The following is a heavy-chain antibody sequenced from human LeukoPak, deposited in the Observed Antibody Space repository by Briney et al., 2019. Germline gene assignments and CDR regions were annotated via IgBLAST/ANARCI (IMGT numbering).Heavy chain of an antibody. Sequence: SETLSLTCAVYGVSFSGYYWSWIRQPPGKGLEWIGEINHSGSTNYNPSLKSRVTISVDTSKNQFSLKLSSVTAADTAVYYCARAPGYSSSSGGLDPWGQGTLVTVSS. CDR1: GVSFSGYY. CDR2: INHSGST. J-gene: IGHJ5*02. V-gene: IGHV4-34*01. CDR3: ARAPGYSSSSGGLDP. D-gene: IGHD6-6*01.